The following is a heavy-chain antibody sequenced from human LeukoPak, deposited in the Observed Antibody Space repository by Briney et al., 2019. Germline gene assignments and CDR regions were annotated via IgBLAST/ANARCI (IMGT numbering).Heavy chain of an antibody. CDR1: GGSISSYY. Sequence: SETLSLTCTVSGGSISSYYWSWIRQPPGKGLEWIGYIYYGGSTNYNPSLKSRVTISVDTSKNQFSLKLSSVTAADTAVYYCAREYGGDAFDIWGQGTMVTVSS. CDR3: AREYGGDAFDI. D-gene: IGHD4/OR15-4a*01. CDR2: IYYGGST. J-gene: IGHJ3*02. V-gene: IGHV4-59*01.